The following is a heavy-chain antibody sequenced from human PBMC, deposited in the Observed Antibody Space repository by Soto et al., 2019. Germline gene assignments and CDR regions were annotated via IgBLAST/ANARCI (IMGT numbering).Heavy chain of an antibody. J-gene: IGHJ4*02. CDR2: IYYSGST. V-gene: IGHV4-31*03. D-gene: IGHD2-2*01. Sequence: QVQLQESGPGLVKPSQTLSLTCTVSGGSISSGGYYWSWIRQHPGKGLEWIGYIYYSGSTYYNPSLKSRVTISVDTSKNQFSLKLSSVTAADTAVYYCARASGVVVPAAQHDYWGQGTLVTVSS. CDR1: GGSISSGGYY. CDR3: ARASGVVVPAAQHDY.